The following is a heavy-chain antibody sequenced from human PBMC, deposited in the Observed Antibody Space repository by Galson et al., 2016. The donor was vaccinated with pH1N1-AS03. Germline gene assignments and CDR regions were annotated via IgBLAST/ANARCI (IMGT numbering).Heavy chain of an antibody. CDR2: IYYSGST. Sequence: SETLSLTCTVSDGSISSSSYYWGWIRQPPGKGLDWIASIYYSGSTYSNPSLKSRVTISVDTSKNPFSLKLISVTAADPAVYYCARQKGGSKTAFDIWGQGTMVTVSS. J-gene: IGHJ3*02. D-gene: IGHD3-16*01. CDR3: ARQKGGSKTAFDI. CDR1: DGSISSSSYY. V-gene: IGHV4-39*01.